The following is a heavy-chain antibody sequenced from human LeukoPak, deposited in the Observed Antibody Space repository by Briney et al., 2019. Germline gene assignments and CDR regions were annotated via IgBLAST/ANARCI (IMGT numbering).Heavy chain of an antibody. D-gene: IGHD6-25*01. CDR1: GGSISSDY. J-gene: IGHJ3*02. CDR3: ASAYSSGGAFDI. CDR2: VYNSGST. Sequence: KSSETLSLTCTVSGGSISSDYWSWIRQPPGKRLEWIGYVYNSGSTNYNPSLKSRVTISIDTSKNQFSLKLSSVTAADTAVYYCASAYSSGGAFDIWGQGTMVTVSS. V-gene: IGHV4-59*01.